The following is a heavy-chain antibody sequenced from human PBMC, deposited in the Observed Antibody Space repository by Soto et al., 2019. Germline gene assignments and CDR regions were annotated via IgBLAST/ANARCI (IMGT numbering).Heavy chain of an antibody. CDR1: GFTFSSFA. V-gene: IGHV3-30-3*01. D-gene: IGHD3-10*01. CDR2: MSYDGSNK. CDR3: ARDIYYGSGSYYPDAFDI. Sequence: GGSLRLSCAASGFTFSSFAMHWVRQAPGKGLEWVAVMSYDGSNKFYADSAKGRFTISRDNSKNTLSLQMNSLRAEDTALYYCARDIYYGSGSYYPDAFDIWGQGTMVTVSS. J-gene: IGHJ3*02.